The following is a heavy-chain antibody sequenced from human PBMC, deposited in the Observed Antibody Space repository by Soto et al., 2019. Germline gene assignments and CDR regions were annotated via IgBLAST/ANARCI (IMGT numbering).Heavy chain of an antibody. D-gene: IGHD6-19*01. Sequence: SSETLSLTCSVSGGSISGSYWSWIRQSPGKGLEWLGYVYYTGSTNYSPSLRSRVSISVDTSKNEFSLRLSSVTAADTAVYFCARSVAVPGAHIDYWGQGSQVTVPQ. CDR3: ARSVAVPGAHIDY. J-gene: IGHJ4*02. CDR1: GGSISGSY. V-gene: IGHV4-59*01. CDR2: VYYTGST.